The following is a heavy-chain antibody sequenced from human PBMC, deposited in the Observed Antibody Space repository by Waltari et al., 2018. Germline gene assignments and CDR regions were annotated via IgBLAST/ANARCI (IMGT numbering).Heavy chain of an antibody. Sequence: EVQLVESGGGLVQPGGSLRLSCAASGFTFSSYNMYWVRQAPGKGLDWVSYISSSGNTIYYAESVKGRFTISRDNAKNSLYLQMNSLRADDTAVYSCARNIVEGSRDYWGQGTLVTVSS. D-gene: IGHD2-15*01. CDR2: ISSSGNTI. J-gene: IGHJ4*02. V-gene: IGHV3-48*01. CDR3: ARNIVEGSRDY. CDR1: GFTFSSYN.